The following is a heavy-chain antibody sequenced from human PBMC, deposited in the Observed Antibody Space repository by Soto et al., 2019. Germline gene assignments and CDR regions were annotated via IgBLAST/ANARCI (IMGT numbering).Heavy chain of an antibody. V-gene: IGHV3-21*01. CDR3: ARDIQGDYYYMDV. CDR2: ISSSSSYI. D-gene: IGHD2-21*01. J-gene: IGHJ6*03. CDR1: GFTFSSYS. Sequence: VQLVESGGGLVQPGGSLRLSCAASGFTFSSYSMNWVRQAPGKGLEWVSSISSSSSYIYYADSVKGRFTISRDNAKNSLYLQMNSLRAEDTAVYYCARDIQGDYYYMDVWGKGTTVTVSS.